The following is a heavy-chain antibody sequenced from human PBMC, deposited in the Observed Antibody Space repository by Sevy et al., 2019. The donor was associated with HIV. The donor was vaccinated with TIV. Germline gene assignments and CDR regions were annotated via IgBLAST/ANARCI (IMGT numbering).Heavy chain of an antibody. J-gene: IGHJ5*02. Sequence: WETLSLTCAVHDGSFSGDYWNWIRQLPGKELEWIGEIDESGITYYNPSLKSRVTISVDTSNKQFSLKLNSVTAVDSDVYFCARSPPVVVVPGAPSWFDPWGQGTLVTVSS. CDR1: DGSFSGDY. CDR3: ARSPPVVVVPGAPSWFDP. V-gene: IGHV4-34*01. D-gene: IGHD2-2*01. CDR2: IDESGIT.